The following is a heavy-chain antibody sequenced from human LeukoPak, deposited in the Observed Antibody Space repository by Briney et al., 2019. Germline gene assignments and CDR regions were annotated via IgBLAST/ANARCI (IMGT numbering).Heavy chain of an antibody. CDR3: ARVKGGLLRDAFDI. J-gene: IGHJ3*02. CDR2: INSDGSST. D-gene: IGHD3-22*01. CDR1: GFTFDDYA. V-gene: IGHV3-74*01. Sequence: GGSLRLSCAASGFTFDDYAMHWVRQAPGKGLVWVSRINSDGSSTSYADSVKGRFTISRDNAKNTLYLQMNSLRAEDTAVYYCARVKGGLLRDAFDIWGQGTMVTVSS.